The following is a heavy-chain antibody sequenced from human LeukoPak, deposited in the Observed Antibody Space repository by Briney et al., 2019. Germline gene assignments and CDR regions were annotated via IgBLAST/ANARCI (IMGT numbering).Heavy chain of an antibody. CDR1: GFTFSSYG. D-gene: IGHD6-19*01. CDR3: AGDQSSGWYGNAFDI. V-gene: IGHV3-33*01. Sequence: PGGSLRLSCAASGFTFSSYGMHWVRQAPGKGLEWVAVIWYDGSNKYYADSVKGRFTISRDNSKNTLYLQMNSLRAEDTAVYYCAGDQSSGWYGNAFDIWGQGTMVTVSS. CDR2: IWYDGSNK. J-gene: IGHJ3*02.